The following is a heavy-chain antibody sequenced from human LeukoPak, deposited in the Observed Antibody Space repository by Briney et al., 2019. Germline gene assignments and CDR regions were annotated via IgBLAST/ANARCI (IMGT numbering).Heavy chain of an antibody. Sequence: ASVKLCCTASGYTFTGYGISWVRQAPGQGLEWMGWISAYNGNTSYAQKLQGRVTMTTDTSTSTAYMELRSLRSDDTAVYYCARAEDGYNFCDWVQGTLVTVSS. D-gene: IGHD5-24*01. J-gene: IGHJ4*02. V-gene: IGHV1-18*01. CDR2: ISAYNGNT. CDR1: GYTFTGYG. CDR3: ARAEDGYNFCD.